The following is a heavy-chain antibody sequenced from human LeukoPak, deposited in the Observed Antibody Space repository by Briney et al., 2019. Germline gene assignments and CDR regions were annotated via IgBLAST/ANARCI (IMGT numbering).Heavy chain of an antibody. Sequence: PGGSLRLSCAASGFTFSSYSMNWVRQAPGKGLEWVSSISSSSSYIYYADSVKGRFTISRDNAKNSLYLQMNSLRAEDTAVYYCARPYCASTSCPTFEYWGQGTLVTVSS. CDR1: GFTFSSYS. CDR3: ARPYCASTSCPTFEY. D-gene: IGHD2-2*01. J-gene: IGHJ4*02. V-gene: IGHV3-21*01. CDR2: ISSSSSYI.